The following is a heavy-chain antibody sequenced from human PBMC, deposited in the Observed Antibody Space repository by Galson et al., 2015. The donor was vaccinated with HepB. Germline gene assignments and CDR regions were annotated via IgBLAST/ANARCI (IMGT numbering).Heavy chain of an antibody. CDR3: ARSTAGWYYFDY. V-gene: IGHV3-33*01. CDR2: IWYDGSNK. CDR1: GFTFSSYG. J-gene: IGHJ4*02. Sequence: SLRLSCAASGFTFSSYGMHWVRQAPGKGLGWVAVIWYDGSNKYYADSEKGRFTISRDNSKNTLYLQMNSLRAEDTAVYYCARSTAGWYYFDYWGQGTLVTVSS. D-gene: IGHD6-19*01.